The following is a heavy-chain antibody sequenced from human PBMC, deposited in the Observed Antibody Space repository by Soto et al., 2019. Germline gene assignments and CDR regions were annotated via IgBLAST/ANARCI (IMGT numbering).Heavy chain of an antibody. J-gene: IGHJ6*02. Sequence: SETLSLTCTVSGGSISSSSYYWGWIRQPPGKGLEWIGSIYYSGSTYYNPSLKSRVTISVDTSKNQFSLKLSSVTAADTAVYYCARRDGSGSSYYYYYGMDVWGQGTTVT. V-gene: IGHV4-39*01. D-gene: IGHD3-10*01. CDR3: ARRDGSGSSYYYYYGMDV. CDR1: GGSISSSSYY. CDR2: IYYSGST.